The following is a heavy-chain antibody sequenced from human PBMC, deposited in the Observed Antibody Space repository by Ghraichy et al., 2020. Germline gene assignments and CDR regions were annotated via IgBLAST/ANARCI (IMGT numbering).Heavy chain of an antibody. Sequence: SETLSLTCAVYGGSFSGYYWSWIRQPPGKGLEWIGEINHSGSTNYNPSLKSRVTISVDTSKNQFSLKLSSVTAADTAVYYCARGEVRFLEWLTTDYYYYGMDVWGQGTTVTVSS. CDR2: INHSGST. J-gene: IGHJ6*02. V-gene: IGHV4-34*01. D-gene: IGHD3-3*01. CDR1: GGSFSGYY. CDR3: ARGEVRFLEWLTTDYYYYGMDV.